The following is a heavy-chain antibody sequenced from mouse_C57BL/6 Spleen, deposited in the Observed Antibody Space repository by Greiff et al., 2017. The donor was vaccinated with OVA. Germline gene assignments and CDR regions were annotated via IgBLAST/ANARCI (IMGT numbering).Heavy chain of an antibody. V-gene: IGHV1-50*01. J-gene: IGHJ4*01. CDR1: GYTFTSYW. CDR3: GKKGGSMDY. Sequence: QVQLQQPGAELVKPGASVKLSCKASGYTFTSYWMQWVKQRPGQGLEWIGVIDPSDSYTNYKQKFKGKATFTVDTSSSTAYMQLSSLTSEDSAVYYGGKKGGSMDYWGQGTSVTVSS. CDR2: IDPSDSYT.